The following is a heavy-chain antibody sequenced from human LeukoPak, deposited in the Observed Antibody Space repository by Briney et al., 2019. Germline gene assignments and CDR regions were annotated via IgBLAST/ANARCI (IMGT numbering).Heavy chain of an antibody. J-gene: IGHJ4*02. D-gene: IGHD3-22*01. CDR1: GFTFSNYW. CDR2: ISYDGTNT. V-gene: IGHV3-74*01. CDR3: ARGYIYSYDSRGHPGFDY. Sequence: PGGSLRLSCAASGFTFSNYWMHWVRQAPGKGLVWVSRISYDGTNTNYAGSVKGRFTISRDNAKNTLYLQMNSLRAEDTAVYYCARGYIYSYDSRGHPGFDYWGQGTLVTVSS.